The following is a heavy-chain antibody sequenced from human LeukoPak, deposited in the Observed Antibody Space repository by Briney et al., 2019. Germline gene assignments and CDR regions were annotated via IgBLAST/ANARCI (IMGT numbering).Heavy chain of an antibody. J-gene: IGHJ4*02. D-gene: IGHD5-12*01. Sequence: EASVKVSCKASGYTFTGYYIHWVRQAPGQGLEWMGRINPNSGGTNYAQQFEGRVTMTRDTSISIAYMDLSRLRSEDTAVYYCARGIRGSPAFDYWGQGTLVTVSS. CDR1: GYTFTGYY. V-gene: IGHV1-2*06. CDR2: INPNSGGT. CDR3: ARGIRGSPAFDY.